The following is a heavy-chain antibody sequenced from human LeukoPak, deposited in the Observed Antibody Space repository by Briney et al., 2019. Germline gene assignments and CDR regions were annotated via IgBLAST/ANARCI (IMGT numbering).Heavy chain of an antibody. D-gene: IGHD3-10*01. J-gene: IGHJ6*02. Sequence: GASVKVSCKASGYTFTSYGISWVRQAPGQGLEWMGWISAYNGNTNYAQKLQGRVTMTTDTSTSTAYMELRSLRSDDTAVYYCARDDGSGSWAGNYYYYGMDVWGQGTTVTVSS. CDR2: ISAYNGNT. V-gene: IGHV1-18*01. CDR3: ARDDGSGSWAGNYYYYGMDV. CDR1: GYTFTSYG.